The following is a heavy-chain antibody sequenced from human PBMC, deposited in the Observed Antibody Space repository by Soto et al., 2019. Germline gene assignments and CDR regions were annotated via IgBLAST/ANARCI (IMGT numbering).Heavy chain of an antibody. CDR3: ARDPRSSYDSRGYFDY. CDR1: GGSISSGGYY. Sequence: SETLSLTCTVSGGSISSGGYYWSWIRQHPGKGLEWIGYIYYSGTTYYSPSLKSRATISVDTSKNQFSLKLSSVTAADTAVYYCARDPRSSYDSRGYFDYWGQGTLVTVS. V-gene: IGHV4-31*03. J-gene: IGHJ4*02. D-gene: IGHD3-22*01. CDR2: IYYSGTT.